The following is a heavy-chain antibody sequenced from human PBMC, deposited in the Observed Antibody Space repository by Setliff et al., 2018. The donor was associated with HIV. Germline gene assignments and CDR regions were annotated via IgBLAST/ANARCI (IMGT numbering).Heavy chain of an antibody. D-gene: IGHD7-27*01. CDR1: GFTFRNAW. Sequence: GSLRLSCAASGFTFRNAWMSWVRQAPGKGLEWVSVLYSGDRIYYTDSVKGRFTISSDNSKNTLYLQMNSLRGEDTAVYYCARDKGDSWGRPRYFFDYWGQGTLVTVSS. CDR3: ARDKGDSWGRPRYFFDY. J-gene: IGHJ4*02. CDR2: LYSGDRI. V-gene: IGHV3-66*02.